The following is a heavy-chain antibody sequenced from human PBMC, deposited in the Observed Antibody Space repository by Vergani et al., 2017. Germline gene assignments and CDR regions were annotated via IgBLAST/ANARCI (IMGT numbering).Heavy chain of an antibody. Sequence: QVQLQQWGAGLLKPSETLSLTCAVYGGSFSGYYWSWIRQPPGKGLEWIGEINHSGSTNYNPSRKSRVTISVDTSKNQFSLKLSSVTAVDTAVYYCARGLRGSYYDYYGMDVWGQGTTVTVSS. CDR1: GGSFSGYY. D-gene: IGHD1-26*01. J-gene: IGHJ6*02. CDR2: INHSGST. CDR3: ARGLRGSYYDYYGMDV. V-gene: IGHV4-34*01.